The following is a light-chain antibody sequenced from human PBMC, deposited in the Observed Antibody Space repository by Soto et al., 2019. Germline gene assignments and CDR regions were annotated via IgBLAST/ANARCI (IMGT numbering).Light chain of an antibody. CDR3: RQYNNRPPYT. V-gene: IGKV3-15*01. CDR1: QSVGPN. Sequence: EIVLTQSPATLSVSLGDRATLSCRASQSVGPNLAWYQQRPGQAPRLLIYGASKRATGVPARFSGRGSGTEFTLTITSLQSEDFAVYYCRQYNNRPPYTFGQGTHLEIK. CDR2: GAS. J-gene: IGKJ2*01.